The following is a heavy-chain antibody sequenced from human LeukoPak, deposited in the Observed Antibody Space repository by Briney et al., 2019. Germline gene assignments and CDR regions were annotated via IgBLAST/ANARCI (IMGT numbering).Heavy chain of an antibody. J-gene: IGHJ3*02. D-gene: IGHD4-17*01. Sequence: PSETLSLTCTVSGGSISSYYWSWIRQPPGKGLEWIGYIYYSGSTNYNPSLKSRVTISVDTSKNQFSLKLSSVTAADTAVYYCAYGDSGSADAFDIWGQGTMVTLSS. V-gene: IGHV4-59*01. CDR3: AYGDSGSADAFDI. CDR1: GGSISSYY. CDR2: IYYSGST.